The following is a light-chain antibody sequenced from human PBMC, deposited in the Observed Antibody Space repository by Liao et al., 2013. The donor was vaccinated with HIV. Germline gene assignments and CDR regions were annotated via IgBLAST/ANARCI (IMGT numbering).Light chain of an antibody. CDR1: KLGDKY. V-gene: IGLV3-1*01. CDR3: QAWDSSTGV. CDR2: QDS. Sequence: SYELTQPPSVSVSPGQTARITCSGDKLGDKYTYWYQQKPGQSPVLVIYQDSKRPSGIPERFSGSNSGNTATLTISGTQGMDEADYYCQAWDSSTGVFGGGTKLTVL. J-gene: IGLJ3*02.